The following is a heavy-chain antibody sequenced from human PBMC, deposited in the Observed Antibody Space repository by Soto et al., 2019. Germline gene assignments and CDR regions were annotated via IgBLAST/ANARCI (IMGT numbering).Heavy chain of an antibody. D-gene: IGHD5-12*01. Sequence: ASVKVSCTASGYTFTSYDINWVRQATGQGLEWMGWMNPNSGNTGYAQKFQGRVTMTRNTSISTAYMELSSLRSEDTAVYYCARGIRERVATRITNYYYYYMDVWGKGTTVTVSS. CDR3: ARGIRERVATRITNYYYYYMDV. CDR1: GYTFTSYD. CDR2: MNPNSGNT. V-gene: IGHV1-8*01. J-gene: IGHJ6*03.